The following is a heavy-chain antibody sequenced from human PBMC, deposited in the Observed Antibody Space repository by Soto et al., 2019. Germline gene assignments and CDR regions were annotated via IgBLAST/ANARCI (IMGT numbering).Heavy chain of an antibody. V-gene: IGHV1-69*13. CDR2: IIPIFGTA. J-gene: IGHJ6*02. CDR3: ARRSNRYSCSSPYGMDV. D-gene: IGHD6-6*01. CDR1: GGTFSSYA. Sequence: GASVKVSCKASGGTFSSYAISWVRQAPGQGLEWMGGIIPIFGTANYAQKFQGRVTITADESTSTAYLELSSLSSEATAVYYCARRSNRYSCSSPYGMDVWGQGTTVTVSS.